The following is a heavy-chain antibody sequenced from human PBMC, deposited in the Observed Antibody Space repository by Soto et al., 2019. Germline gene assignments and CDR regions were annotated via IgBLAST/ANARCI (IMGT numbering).Heavy chain of an antibody. V-gene: IGHV3-9*01. CDR2: ISWNSASI. J-gene: IGHJ6*02. CDR1: GFTFGDYA. D-gene: IGHD6-13*01. Sequence: EVQLVESGGGFVQPGRSLRLSCVASGFTFGDYASHWVRQVPGKGLEWVSGISWNSASIGYADSMKGRFTISRDNAKNSLYLQMNSLRPEDTAFYYCAKGAGGNYYYYAIDVWGQGTTVTVSS. CDR3: AKGAGGNYYYYAIDV.